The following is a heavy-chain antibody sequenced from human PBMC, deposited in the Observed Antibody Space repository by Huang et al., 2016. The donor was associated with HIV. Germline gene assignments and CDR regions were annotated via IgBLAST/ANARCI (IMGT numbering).Heavy chain of an antibody. CDR3: ARRFSSSSGYFDY. J-gene: IGHJ4*02. D-gene: IGHD6-6*01. Sequence: VQLVQSGAEVKKPGESLKISCKGSGYSVSSYWIAWVRQMPGKGLEWMGIIFPDDSETTYSPSFEGQVTISADKSIGTAYLQWSSLKASDTAMYYCARRFSSSSGYFDYWGQGSLVTVSS. CDR1: GYSVSSYW. V-gene: IGHV5-51*01. CDR2: IFPDDSET.